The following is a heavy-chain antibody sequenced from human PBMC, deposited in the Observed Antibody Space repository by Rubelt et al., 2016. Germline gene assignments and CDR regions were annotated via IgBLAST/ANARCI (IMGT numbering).Heavy chain of an antibody. V-gene: IGHV4-34*01. CDR1: GGSFSGYY. J-gene: IGHJ4*02. CDR2: INHSGST. CDR3: ASRGSATPR. Sequence: QLQLQESGPGLVKPSETLSLTCAVYGGSFSGYYWSWIRQPPGKGLEWIGEINHSGSTNYNPSLKSRVTISVDTSKNQFSLKLSSVTAADTAVYYCASRGSATPRWGQGTLVTVSS. D-gene: IGHD3-16*01.